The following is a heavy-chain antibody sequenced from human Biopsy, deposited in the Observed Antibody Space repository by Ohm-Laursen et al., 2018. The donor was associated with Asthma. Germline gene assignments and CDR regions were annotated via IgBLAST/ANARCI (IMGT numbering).Heavy chain of an antibody. CDR2: ISWNSATI. CDR1: GFKFDEYT. D-gene: IGHD3-22*01. Sequence: SLRLSCSASGFKFDEYTMHWVRQAPGKGLEWVSGISWNSATIGYADSVECRFTISRDNAKNSVFLHMDSLRPGDTAFYYCAKVRSDWVITESFDYWGQGTLVTVSS. V-gene: IGHV3-9*01. CDR3: AKVRSDWVITESFDY. J-gene: IGHJ4*02.